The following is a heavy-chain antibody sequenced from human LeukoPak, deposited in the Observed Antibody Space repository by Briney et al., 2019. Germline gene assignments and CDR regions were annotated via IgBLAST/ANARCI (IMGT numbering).Heavy chain of an antibody. CDR3: AKYTSGTSYRGLDQ. CDR2: IIGSAVNT. V-gene: IGHV3-23*01. Sequence: PGGSLRLSCGASGLTVSSYGMSWVRQAPGKGLEWVSNIIGSAVNTYYADSVKGRFTISRDDSKNTLYLQMNSLRAEDTAVYSCAKYTSGTSYRGLDQWGQGTLVTVSS. J-gene: IGHJ4*02. CDR1: GLTVSSYG. D-gene: IGHD3-10*01.